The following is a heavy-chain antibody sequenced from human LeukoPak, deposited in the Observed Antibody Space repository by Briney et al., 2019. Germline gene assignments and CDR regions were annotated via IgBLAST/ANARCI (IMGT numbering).Heavy chain of an antibody. Sequence: PGGSLRLSCAASGFTFSSYWMSWVRQAPGKGLEWVANIKQDGSEKYYVDSVKGRFTISRDNAKNSLYLQMNSLRAEDTAVYYCAREDFGLDQLLWYSSSWRASYYYGMDVWGQGTTVTVSS. CDR2: IKQDGSEK. D-gene: IGHD6-13*01. V-gene: IGHV3-7*01. CDR3: AREDFGLDQLLWYSSSWRASYYYGMDV. CDR1: GFTFSSYW. J-gene: IGHJ6*02.